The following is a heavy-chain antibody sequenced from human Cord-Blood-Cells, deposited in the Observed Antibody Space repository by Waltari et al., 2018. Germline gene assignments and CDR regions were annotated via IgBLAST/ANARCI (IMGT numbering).Heavy chain of an antibody. Sequence: QVQLVQSGAEVKKPGASVKVSCKASGYTFTGYYMHWVRQAPGQGLEWMGWINPNSGGTNYARKFQGWVTRTRDTSISTAYMELSRLRSDDTAVYYWARASLTGDDAFDIGGQGTMVTVSS. V-gene: IGHV1-2*04. D-gene: IGHD7-27*01. CDR1: GYTFTGYY. CDR2: INPNSGGT. J-gene: IGHJ3*02. CDR3: ARASLTGDDAFDI.